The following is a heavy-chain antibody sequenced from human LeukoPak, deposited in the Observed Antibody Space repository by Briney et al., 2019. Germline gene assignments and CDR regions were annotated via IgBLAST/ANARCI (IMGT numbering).Heavy chain of an antibody. CDR1: GFTFSSYA. D-gene: IGHD3-16*02. CDR2: ISGSGIST. V-gene: IGHV3-23*01. Sequence: GGSLRLSCAASGFTFSSYAMSWVRQAPGKGLEWVSAISGSGISTHYADSVKGRFTISRDNSKNTLYLQMSSLRAEDTAVYYCARGNVWGSYRYFDYWGQGTLVTVSS. CDR3: ARGNVWGSYRYFDY. J-gene: IGHJ4*02.